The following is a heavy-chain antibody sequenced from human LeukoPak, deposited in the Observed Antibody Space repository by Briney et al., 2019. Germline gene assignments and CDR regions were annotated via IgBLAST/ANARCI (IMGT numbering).Heavy chain of an antibody. CDR1: GGSISSSNYY. J-gene: IGHJ5*01. V-gene: IGHV4-39*07. CDR3: ARGPPDFYNSGSYYNGYNWFDS. D-gene: IGHD3-10*01. Sequence: SETLSLTCTVSGGSISSSNYYWGWIRQPPGKGPEWIGNIYYSGSTYYNPSLKSRVTISADTSKNQFSLTLTSVTAADTAVYYCARGPPDFYNSGSYYNGYNWFDSWGQGTLVTVSS. CDR2: IYYSGST.